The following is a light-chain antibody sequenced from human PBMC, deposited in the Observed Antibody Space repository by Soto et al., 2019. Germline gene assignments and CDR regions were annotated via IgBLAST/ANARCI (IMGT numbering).Light chain of an antibody. CDR3: QQYASSPYT. CDR1: QGFSSNY. Sequence: EIVLTQSPGTLSLSPGEGATLSCRASQGFSSNYLAWYQQKPGQAPRLLIYGGTSGATGIPDRFSGSGSGTDFTLTISRLEPEDFAVYYCQQYASSPYTFGQGTKLEIK. J-gene: IGKJ2*01. CDR2: GGT. V-gene: IGKV3-20*01.